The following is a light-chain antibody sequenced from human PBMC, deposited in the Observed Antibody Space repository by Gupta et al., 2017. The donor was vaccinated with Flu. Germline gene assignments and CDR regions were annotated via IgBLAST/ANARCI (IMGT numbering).Light chain of an antibody. CDR1: SGSVSTDYY. CDR2: STR. J-gene: IGLJ3*02. CDR3: VLYIGSGIWV. Sequence: QTVVTQEPSFSVSPGGTITLTCGLSSGSVSTDYYPSWYQLTPGQAPRTLIYSTRTRSSGVPDRFSGSILGNKAALTITGAQADDESDYYCVLYIGSGIWVFGGGTKLTVL. V-gene: IGLV8-61*01.